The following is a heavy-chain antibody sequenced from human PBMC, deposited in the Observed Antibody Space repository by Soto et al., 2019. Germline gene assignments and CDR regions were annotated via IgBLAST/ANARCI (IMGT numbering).Heavy chain of an antibody. CDR1: GGSFSGYY. CDR3: ARGSDGYRFDF. V-gene: IGHV4-34*01. J-gene: IGHJ4*02. CDR2: INHSGST. D-gene: IGHD1-1*01. Sequence: SGTLSLTCAVYGGSFSGYYWSWIRQPPGKGLEWIGEINHSGSTNYNPSLKSRVTISVDTSKNQFSLKLSSVTAADTAVYYCARGSDGYRFDFWGQGTLVTVSS.